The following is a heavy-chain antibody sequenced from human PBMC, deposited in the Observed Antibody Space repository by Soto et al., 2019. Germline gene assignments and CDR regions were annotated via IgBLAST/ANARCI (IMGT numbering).Heavy chain of an antibody. D-gene: IGHD6-19*01. V-gene: IGHV2-5*01. J-gene: IGHJ5*02. Sequence: GPTLVNATQPLSLTCIFSGFSLRTSGVGVGWIRQPPGKALEWLGFIYWNDDKRYSPSLKSRLTITKDTSKNQVVLTMTNMEPVDTATYYCAKSGSSGWYGWFDPWGQGTLVTVSS. CDR2: IYWNDDK. CDR3: AKSGSSGWYGWFDP. CDR1: GFSLRTSGVG.